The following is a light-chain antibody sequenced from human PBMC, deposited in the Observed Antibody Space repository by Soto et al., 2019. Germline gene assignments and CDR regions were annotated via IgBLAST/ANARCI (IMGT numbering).Light chain of an antibody. J-gene: IGLJ1*01. V-gene: IGLV1-44*01. Sequence: QSALTXPPSASGTPGQRVTISCSGSRYNIGTNTVNWYQQLPGTAPKVLIYSNDQRPSGVPDRFSGSKSGTSASLAISGLQSEDEAAYYCAAWDDSLHGYVFGVGTKVTVL. CDR3: AAWDDSLHGYV. CDR2: SND. CDR1: RYNIGTNT.